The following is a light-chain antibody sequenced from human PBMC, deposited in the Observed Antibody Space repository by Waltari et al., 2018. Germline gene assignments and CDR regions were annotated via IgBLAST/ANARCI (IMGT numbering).Light chain of an antibody. Sequence: QSVLTQPPSASGTPGQRVTISYSVSYSNIGNNPVNWYHQLPGTAPKLLIHSTRQRPSVVPDRFAGSTSGTSVSLAIRGLQSDDEADYYCATRDGSLEGYVFGTGTKVSVL. J-gene: IGLJ1*01. CDR3: ATRDGSLEGYV. CDR1: YSNIGNNP. CDR2: STR. V-gene: IGLV1-44*01.